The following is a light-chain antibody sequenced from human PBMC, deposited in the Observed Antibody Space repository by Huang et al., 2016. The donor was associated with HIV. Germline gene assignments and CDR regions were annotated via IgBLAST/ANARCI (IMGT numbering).Light chain of an antibody. CDR3: QQRNTWPPT. Sequence: TQSPATLSLSPGERATLSCWASQDVSTYLAWYQQKPGQPPRLLMYDASNRATGIPARFSGSGSGTDFSLTISGLEPEDIAIYYCQQRNTWPPTFGQGTRLEIK. CDR2: DAS. V-gene: IGKV3-11*01. CDR1: QDVSTY. J-gene: IGKJ5*01.